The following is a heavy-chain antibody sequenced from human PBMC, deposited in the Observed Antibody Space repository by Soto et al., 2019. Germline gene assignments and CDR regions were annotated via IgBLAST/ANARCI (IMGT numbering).Heavy chain of an antibody. CDR1: GYTLTELS. CDR2: FDPEDGET. J-gene: IGHJ4*02. D-gene: IGHD6-13*01. Sequence: ASVKVSCKVSGYTLTELSIHWVRQAPGKGLEWMGGFDPEDGETIYAQKFQGRVTMTEDTSTDTAYMELSSLRSEDTAVYYCATVGEQQLQKAYRPRGYYFDYRGQRTPVTVSS. CDR3: ATVGEQQLQKAYRPRGYYFDY. V-gene: IGHV1-24*01.